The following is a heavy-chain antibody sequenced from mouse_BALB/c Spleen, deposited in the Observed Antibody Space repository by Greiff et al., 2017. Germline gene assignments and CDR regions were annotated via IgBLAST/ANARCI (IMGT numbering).Heavy chain of an antibody. V-gene: IGHV3-2*02. CDR2: ISYSGST. Sequence: EVKLQESGPGLVKPSQSLSLTCTVTGYSITSDYAWNWIRQFPGNKLEWMGYISYSGSTSYNPSLKSRISITRDTSKNQFFLQLNSVTTEDTATYYCARNYGSSYPYYYAMDYWGQGTSVTVSS. J-gene: IGHJ4*01. D-gene: IGHD1-1*01. CDR1: GYSITSDYA. CDR3: ARNYGSSYPYYYAMDY.